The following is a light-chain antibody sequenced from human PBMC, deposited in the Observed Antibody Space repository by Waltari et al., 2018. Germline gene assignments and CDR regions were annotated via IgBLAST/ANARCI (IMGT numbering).Light chain of an antibody. Sequence: QSVLTQPPSVSGAPGQRVTISCTGSGSNIGAGYAVHWYPQLPRAAPKLSIYGSTSRPLGVPDRFFGSTSGTSAFLAITGLQAEDEADYYCQSYDTTLSVVFGGGTKLTVL. CDR3: QSYDTTLSVV. CDR2: GST. CDR1: GSNIGAGYA. V-gene: IGLV1-40*01. J-gene: IGLJ3*02.